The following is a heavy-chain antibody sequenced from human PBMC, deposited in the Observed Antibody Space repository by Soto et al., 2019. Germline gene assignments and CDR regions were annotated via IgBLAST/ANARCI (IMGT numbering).Heavy chain of an antibody. V-gene: IGHV3-7*05. J-gene: IGHJ4*02. CDR1: GFTFSSYW. D-gene: IGHD6-6*01. CDR3: ARDKTEDSRSDY. CDR2: IEQDGSEK. Sequence: GSLRLSCAASGFTFSSYWMSWVRQAPGKGLEWVANIEQDGSEKYYVDSVKGRFTISRDNAKDSLYLQMNSLRAEDTAVYYCARDKTEDSRSDYWGQGTLVTVSS.